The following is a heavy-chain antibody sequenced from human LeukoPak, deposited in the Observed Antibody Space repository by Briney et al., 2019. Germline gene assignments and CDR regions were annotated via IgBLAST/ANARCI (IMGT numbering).Heavy chain of an antibody. CDR1: GFTFSSYS. Sequence: GGSLRLSCAASGFTFSSYSMNWVRQAPGKGLEWVSSISSSSSYIYYADSVKGRFTISRDNAKNSLYLQMNSLRAEDTAVYYFARNLRSSSQHLDYYYGRAVGGKGTTATVP. CDR2: ISSSSSYI. J-gene: IGHJ6*04. CDR3: ARNLRSSSQHLDYYYGRAV. D-gene: IGHD6-13*01. V-gene: IGHV3-21*01.